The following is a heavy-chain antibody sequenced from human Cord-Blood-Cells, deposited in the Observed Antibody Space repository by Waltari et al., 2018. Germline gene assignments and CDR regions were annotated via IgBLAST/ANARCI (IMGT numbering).Heavy chain of an antibody. Sequence: QVQLQASGPGLVKPSETLSLTCTVPGGSIRSYYWSWIRQPPGKGLAWIGYIYYSGSTNYNPSLKSRVTISVDTSKNQFSLKLSSVTAADTAVYYCARAGTTYFDYWGQGTLVTVSS. J-gene: IGHJ4*02. V-gene: IGHV4-59*01. CDR1: GGSIRSYY. CDR3: ARAGTTYFDY. CDR2: IYYSGST. D-gene: IGHD1-1*01.